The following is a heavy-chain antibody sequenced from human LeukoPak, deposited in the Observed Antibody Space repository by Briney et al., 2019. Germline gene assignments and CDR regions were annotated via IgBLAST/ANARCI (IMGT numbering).Heavy chain of an antibody. CDR2: IYYSGST. CDR3: ASRAGYSSSWYGGQPFDY. J-gene: IGHJ4*02. Sequence: PSETLSLTCTVSGGSISSYYWSWIRQPPGKGLEWIGYIYYSGSTNYNPSLKSRVTISVDASKNQFSLKLSSVTAADTAVYYCASRAGYSSSWYGGQPFDYWGQGTLVTVSS. D-gene: IGHD6-13*01. V-gene: IGHV4-59*12. CDR1: GGSISSYY.